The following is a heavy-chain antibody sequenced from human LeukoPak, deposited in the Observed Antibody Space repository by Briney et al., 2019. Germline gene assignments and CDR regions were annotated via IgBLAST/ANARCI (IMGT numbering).Heavy chain of an antibody. CDR3: TRDLGLRRMI. V-gene: IGHV3-48*04. Sequence: PGGSLRLSCAASGLSVSSNNMHWVRQAPGGRLEWVAYISAGSGTIFSADSLKGRFTISRDNARESLFLQMNSLRAEDTAVYYCTRDLGLRRMIWDRGTLVLVSS. CDR1: GLSVSSNN. J-gene: IGHJ2*01. CDR2: ISAGSGTI.